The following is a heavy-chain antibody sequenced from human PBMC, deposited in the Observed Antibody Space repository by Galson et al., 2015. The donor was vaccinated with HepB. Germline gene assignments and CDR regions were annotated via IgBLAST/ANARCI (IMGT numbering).Heavy chain of an antibody. CDR2: TYYRSKWYN. D-gene: IGHD6-13*01. Sequence: CAISGDSVSSNSAAWNWIRQSPSRGLEWLGRTYYRSKWYNDYAVSVKSRITINPDTSKNQFSLQLNSVTPGDTAVYYCARGAAAGRGNWFDPWGQGTLVTVSS. CDR1: GDSVSSNSAA. V-gene: IGHV6-1*01. CDR3: ARGAAAGRGNWFDP. J-gene: IGHJ5*02.